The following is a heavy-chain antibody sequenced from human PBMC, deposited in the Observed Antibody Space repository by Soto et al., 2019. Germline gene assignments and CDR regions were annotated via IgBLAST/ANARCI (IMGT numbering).Heavy chain of an antibody. J-gene: IGHJ4*02. D-gene: IGHD3-10*01. V-gene: IGHV3-23*01. Sequence: GGSLRLSCAASGFTFSSYAMSWFRQAPVQGLEWVSTIADRGDSTLYADSVKGRFTISRDNSKNMVYLQMNSLRAEDTAIYYCAKASRGRYPGSRVFDYWGQGTLVTVSS. CDR1: GFTFSSYA. CDR2: IADRGDST. CDR3: AKASRGRYPGSRVFDY.